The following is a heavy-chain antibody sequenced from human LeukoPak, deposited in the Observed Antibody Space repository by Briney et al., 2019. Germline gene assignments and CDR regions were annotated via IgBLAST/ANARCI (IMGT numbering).Heavy chain of an antibody. Sequence: GGSLRLSCAASGFTFSSYSMNWVRQAPGKGLEWVSSISSSSSYIYYADSVKGRFTISRDNAKNSLYLQMNSLRAEDTAVYYCARDTYYYGSGNYYYYGMDVWGKGTTVTVSS. CDR1: GFTFSSYS. J-gene: IGHJ6*04. D-gene: IGHD3-10*01. V-gene: IGHV3-21*01. CDR2: ISSSSSYI. CDR3: ARDTYYYGSGNYYYYGMDV.